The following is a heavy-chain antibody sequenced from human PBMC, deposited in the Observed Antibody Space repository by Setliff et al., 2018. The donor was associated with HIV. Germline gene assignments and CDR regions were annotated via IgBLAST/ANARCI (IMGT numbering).Heavy chain of an antibody. CDR1: GGSISSYY. J-gene: IGHJ4*02. V-gene: IGHV4-59*08. Sequence: SETLSLTCTVSGGSISSYYWSWIRQPPGKGLEWIGYIYYSGSTNYNPSLKSRVTISVDTSKNQFSLKLSSVTAADTAVYYCARQSDPIAAAGADYWGQGILVTVSS. D-gene: IGHD6-13*01. CDR2: IYYSGST. CDR3: ARQSDPIAAAGADY.